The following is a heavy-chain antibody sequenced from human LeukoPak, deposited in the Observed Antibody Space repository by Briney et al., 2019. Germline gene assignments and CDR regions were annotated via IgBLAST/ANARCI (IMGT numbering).Heavy chain of an antibody. CDR3: ARGCGGDCYSADY. J-gene: IGHJ4*02. D-gene: IGHD2-21*01. CDR2: ISGSGGST. CDR1: GFTFSSYA. Sequence: GGSLRLSCAASGFTFSSYAMSWVRQAPGKGLELVSAISGSGGSTYYADSVKGRFTISRDNSKNTLYLQVNSLRAEDTAVYYCARGCGGDCYSADYWGPGTLVTVSS. V-gene: IGHV3-23*01.